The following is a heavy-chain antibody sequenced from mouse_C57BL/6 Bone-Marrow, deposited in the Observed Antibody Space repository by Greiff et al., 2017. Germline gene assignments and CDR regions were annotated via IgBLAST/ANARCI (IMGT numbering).Heavy chain of an antibody. Sequence: EVKLVESGGGLVQPGGSLKLSCAASGFTFSDYYMYWVRQTPEKRLEWVAYISNGGGSTYYPDTVKGRFTISRDNAKNTLYLQMSRLKSEDTAMYYCARCDYYYMDYWGQGTSVTVSS. J-gene: IGHJ4*01. CDR2: ISNGGGST. CDR1: GFTFSDYY. CDR3: ARCDYYYMDY. V-gene: IGHV5-12*01.